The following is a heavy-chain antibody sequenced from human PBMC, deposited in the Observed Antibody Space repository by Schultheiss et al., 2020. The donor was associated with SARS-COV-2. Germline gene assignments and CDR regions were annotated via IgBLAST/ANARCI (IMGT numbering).Heavy chain of an antibody. Sequence: GGSLRLSCAASGFTFSSYEMNWVRQAPGKGLEWVSAISGSGGSTYYADSVKGRFTISRDNSKNTLYLQMNSLRAEDTAVYYCARETTVTEYGMDVWGQGTTVTVSS. D-gene: IGHD4-17*01. V-gene: IGHV3-23*01. CDR3: ARETTVTEYGMDV. J-gene: IGHJ6*02. CDR1: GFTFSSYE. CDR2: ISGSGGST.